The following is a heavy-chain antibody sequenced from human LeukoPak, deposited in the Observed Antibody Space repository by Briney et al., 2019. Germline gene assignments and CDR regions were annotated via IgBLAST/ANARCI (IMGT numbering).Heavy chain of an antibody. J-gene: IGHJ2*01. Sequence: SVKVSCKASGGTFSSYAISWVRQAPGQGLEWMGGIIPIFGTANYAQKFQGRVTITADESTSTAYMELSSLRSEDTAVYYCARGPDYYWYFDLWSRGTLVTVSS. V-gene: IGHV1-69*01. CDR1: GGTFSSYA. D-gene: IGHD4-11*01. CDR2: IIPIFGTA. CDR3: ARGPDYYWYFDL.